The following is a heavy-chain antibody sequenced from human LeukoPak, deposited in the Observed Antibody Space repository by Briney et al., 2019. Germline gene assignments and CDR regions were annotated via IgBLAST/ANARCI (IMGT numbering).Heavy chain of an antibody. J-gene: IGHJ3*02. Sequence: SETLSLTCTVSGVSISSSNSYWGWIRQPPGKGLEWIGEINHSGSTNYNPSLKSRVTISVDTSKNQFSLKLSSVTAADTAVYYCARSELVYDFWSGSLDAFDIWGQGTMVTVSS. D-gene: IGHD3-3*01. V-gene: IGHV4-39*07. CDR3: ARSELVYDFWSGSLDAFDI. CDR1: GVSISSSNSY. CDR2: INHSGST.